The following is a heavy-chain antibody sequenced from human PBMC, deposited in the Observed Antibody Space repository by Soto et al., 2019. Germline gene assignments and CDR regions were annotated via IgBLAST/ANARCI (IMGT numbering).Heavy chain of an antibody. CDR2: IGFAGNNK. Sequence: GGSLRLSCVASGFPFDSYGIHWVRRAPGKGLEWVATIGFAGNNKYYADSVKGRFTISRDNSKNTLYLQMNSLRAEDTAVYSCARDRGYSGYDSPRFYYGMDVWGQGTTVTVSS. CDR1: GFPFDSYG. V-gene: IGHV3-33*01. J-gene: IGHJ6*02. D-gene: IGHD5-12*01. CDR3: ARDRGYSGYDSPRFYYGMDV.